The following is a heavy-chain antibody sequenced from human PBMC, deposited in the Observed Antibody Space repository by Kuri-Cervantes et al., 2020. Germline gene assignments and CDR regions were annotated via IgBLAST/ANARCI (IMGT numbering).Heavy chain of an antibody. V-gene: IGHV3-11*01. CDR1: GFTFSDYY. CDR2: ISSSGSTI. Sequence: GGSLRLSCAASGFTFSDYYMSWIRQAPGKGLEWISYISSSGSTIYYADSVKGRFTISRDNAQTSVYLQMNSLRAEDTAVYYCARSSVAGTRVIQHWGQGTPVTVSS. D-gene: IGHD6-19*01. CDR3: ARSSVAGTRVIQH. J-gene: IGHJ1*01.